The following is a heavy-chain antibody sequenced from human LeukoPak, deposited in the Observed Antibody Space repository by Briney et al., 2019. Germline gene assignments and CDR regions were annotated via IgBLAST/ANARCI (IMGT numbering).Heavy chain of an antibody. CDR1: GFTFSSYS. J-gene: IGHJ6*02. CDR2: ISSSSSYI. D-gene: IGHD3-3*01. V-gene: IGHV3-21*01. CDR3: ARDPRAYHDFWSGYYYYGMDV. Sequence: GGSLRLFCAASGFTFSSYSMNWVRQAPGKGLEWVSSISSSSSYIYYADSVKGRFTISRDNAKNSLYLQMNSLRAEDTAVYYCARDPRAYHDFWSGYYYYGMDVWGQGTTVTVSS.